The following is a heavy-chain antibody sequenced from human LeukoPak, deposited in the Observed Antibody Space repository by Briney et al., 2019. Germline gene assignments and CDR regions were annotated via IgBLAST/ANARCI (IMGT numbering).Heavy chain of an antibody. CDR3: ARTQYDFWSGTYYFDY. J-gene: IGHJ4*02. CDR1: GGSISSGSYY. V-gene: IGHV4-61*02. Sequence: SQTLSLTCTVSGGSISSGSYYWSWIRQPAGKGLEWIGRIYTSGSTNYNPSLKSRVTISVDTSKNQFSLKLSSVTAADTAVYYCARTQYDFWSGTYYFDYWSQGTLVTVSS. CDR2: IYTSGST. D-gene: IGHD3-3*01.